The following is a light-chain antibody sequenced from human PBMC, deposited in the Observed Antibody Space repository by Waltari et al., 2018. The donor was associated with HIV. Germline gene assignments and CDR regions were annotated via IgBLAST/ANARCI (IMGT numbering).Light chain of an antibody. CDR1: NIGSQS. Sequence: SYVLTQSPSVSVAPGKTARITCGGPNIGSQSVNWYQQQPGQAPVMVIYHDTDRPSGIPDRFSGSNSEDTATLTIRRVEAGDEADYYCQVWDTNTDQYVIFGGGTNLAV. J-gene: IGLJ2*01. V-gene: IGLV3-21*01. CDR3: QVWDTNTDQYVI. CDR2: HDT.